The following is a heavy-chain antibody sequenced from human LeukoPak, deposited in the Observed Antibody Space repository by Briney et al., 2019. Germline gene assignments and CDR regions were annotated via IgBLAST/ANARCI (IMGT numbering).Heavy chain of an antibody. CDR2: IYYSGST. Sequence: SETLSLTCTVSGGSISSSSYYWGWIRQPPGKGLEWIGSIYYSGSTYYNPSLKSRVTISVDTSKNQFSLKLSSVTAADTAVYYCARNPYTSSNFDFWGQGTLVTVSS. J-gene: IGHJ4*02. CDR1: GGSISSSSYY. CDR3: ARNPYTSSNFDF. D-gene: IGHD6-6*01. V-gene: IGHV4-39*01.